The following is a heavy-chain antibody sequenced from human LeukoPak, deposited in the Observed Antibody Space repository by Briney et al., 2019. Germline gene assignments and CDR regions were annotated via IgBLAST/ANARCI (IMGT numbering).Heavy chain of an antibody. CDR3: ASSHYYDSSGLFRDY. J-gene: IGHJ4*02. CDR2: ISASGGST. CDR1: GFTFSNYD. D-gene: IGHD3-22*01. Sequence: GGSLRLSCAASGFTFSNYDMSWVRQAPGKGLEWVSGISASGGSTNYADSVKGRFTISRDNSKNTLYLQMNSLRAEDTAVYYCASSHYYDSSGLFRDYWGQGTLVTVSS. V-gene: IGHV3-23*01.